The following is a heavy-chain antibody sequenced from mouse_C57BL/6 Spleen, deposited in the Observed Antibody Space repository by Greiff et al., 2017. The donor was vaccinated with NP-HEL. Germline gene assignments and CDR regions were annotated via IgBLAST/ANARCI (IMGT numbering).Heavy chain of an antibody. CDR3: ARRRDAWYFDV. J-gene: IGHJ1*03. CDR2: INPNNGGT. D-gene: IGHD3-3*01. CDR1: GYTFTDYN. Sequence: EVQLHQSGPELVKPGASVKMSCKASGYTFTDYNMHWVKQSHGKSLEWIGYINPNNGGTSYHPQFKAKAPLTVNTSNSPADMELRILTSEDSADYYCARRRDAWYFDVWGKGTTVTVSS. V-gene: IGHV1-22*01.